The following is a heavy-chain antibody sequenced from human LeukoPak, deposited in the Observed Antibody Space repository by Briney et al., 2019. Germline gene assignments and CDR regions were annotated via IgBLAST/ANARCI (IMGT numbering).Heavy chain of an antibody. V-gene: IGHV1-2*02. CDR2: VNPNSGGT. CDR1: GYTFTGYY. J-gene: IGHJ6*02. CDR3: ARSSRGYSGGSNYYYYGMDV. Sequence: ASVKVSCKASGYTFTGYYMHWVRQAPGQGLEWMGWVNPNSGGTNYAQKFQGRVTMTRDTSISTAYMELSRLRSDDTAVYYCARSSRGYSGGSNYYYYGMDVWGQGTTVTVSS. D-gene: IGHD5-12*01.